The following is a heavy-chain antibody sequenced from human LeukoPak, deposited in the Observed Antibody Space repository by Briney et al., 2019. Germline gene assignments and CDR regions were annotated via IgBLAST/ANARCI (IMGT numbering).Heavy chain of an antibody. CDR1: GFTFDDYA. CDR2: ISGSGGST. D-gene: IGHD3-16*01. Sequence: PGGSLRLSCAASGFTFDDYAMHWVRQAPGKGLEWVSAISGSGGSTYYADSVKGRFTISRDNSKNTLYLQMNSLRAEDTAVYYCSVGVMSPFDYWGQGTLVTVSS. J-gene: IGHJ4*02. V-gene: IGHV3-23*01. CDR3: SVGVMSPFDY.